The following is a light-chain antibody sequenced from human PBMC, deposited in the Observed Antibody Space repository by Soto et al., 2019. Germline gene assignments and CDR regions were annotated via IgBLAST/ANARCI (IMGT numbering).Light chain of an antibody. V-gene: IGKV1-5*03. CDR1: QSISNW. CDR3: QQYNSYSPLT. Sequence: DIQMTQSPSTLSASVGDRVTITCRASQSISNWLAWYQQRPGKAPKLLIYKASSLESGVPSRFSGSGSGTEFTLTISSLQPDDFATYYCQQYNSYSPLTFXGGTKADIK. J-gene: IGKJ4*01. CDR2: KAS.